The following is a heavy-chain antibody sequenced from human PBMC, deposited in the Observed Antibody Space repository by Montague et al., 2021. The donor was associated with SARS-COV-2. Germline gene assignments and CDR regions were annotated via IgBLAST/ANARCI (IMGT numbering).Heavy chain of an antibody. V-gene: IGHV4-59*01. CDR1: GGSISSYY. Sequence: SETLSLTCTVSGGSISSYYWSWIRQPPGKGLEWIGYIYYSGSTNYNPSLKSRVTISVDTSKNQFSLKLSFVTAADTVVYYCARVGVITTWFYFDYWGQGTLVTVSS. D-gene: IGHD3-22*01. CDR3: ARVGVITTWFYFDY. CDR2: IYYSGST. J-gene: IGHJ4*02.